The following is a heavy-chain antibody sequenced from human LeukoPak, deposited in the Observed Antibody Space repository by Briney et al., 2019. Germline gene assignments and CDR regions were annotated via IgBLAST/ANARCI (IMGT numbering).Heavy chain of an antibody. J-gene: IGHJ4*02. CDR3: ANDDAYYDSSGYYYPGGY. CDR1: GFTFSSYG. V-gene: IGHV3-30*18. CDR2: ISYDGSNK. D-gene: IGHD3-22*01. Sequence: GGSLRLSCAASGFTFSSYGMHWVRQAPGKGLEWVAVISYDGSNKYYADSVKGRFTISRDNSKNTLYLQMNSLRAEDTAVYYCANDDAYYDSSGYYYPGGYWGQGTLVTVSS.